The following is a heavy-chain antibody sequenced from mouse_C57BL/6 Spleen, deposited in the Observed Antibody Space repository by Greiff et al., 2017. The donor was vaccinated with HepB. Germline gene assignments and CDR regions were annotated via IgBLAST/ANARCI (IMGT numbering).Heavy chain of an antibody. V-gene: IGHV14-3*01. D-gene: IGHD1-1*02. CDR2: IDPANGNT. CDR3: AKSIRLSLCLDY. CDR1: GFNFKNTY. J-gene: IGHJ4*01. Sequence: VQLQQSVAELVRPGASVKLSCTASGFNFKNTYMHWVKQRPEQGLEWIGRIDPANGNTKYTPKFQGKATITADQSYNTAYLQLSSLTSEDTAIYYCAKSIRLSLCLDYWGQGTSVTVSA.